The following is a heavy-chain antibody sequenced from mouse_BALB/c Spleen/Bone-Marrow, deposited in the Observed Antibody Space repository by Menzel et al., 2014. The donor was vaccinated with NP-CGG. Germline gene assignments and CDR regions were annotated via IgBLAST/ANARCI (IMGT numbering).Heavy chain of an antibody. D-gene: IGHD1-1*01. CDR1: GYSITSGYY. J-gene: IGHJ3*01. CDR2: ISYDGSN. V-gene: IGHV3-6*02. Sequence: EVKLQESGPGLVKPSQSLSLTCSVTGYSITSGYYCNWIRQFPGNKLAWMGYISYDGSNNYNPSLKNRISITRDTSKNQFFLKLNSVTTEDTATYYCAREDYYYGSPFAYWGQGTLVTVSA. CDR3: AREDYYYGSPFAY.